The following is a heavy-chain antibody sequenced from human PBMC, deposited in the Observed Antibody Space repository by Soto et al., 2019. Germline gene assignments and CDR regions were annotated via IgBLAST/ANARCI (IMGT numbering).Heavy chain of an antibody. D-gene: IGHD3-3*01. CDR2: ITSSGTTG. J-gene: IGHJ4*02. Sequence: PVGSLRLSCAASGFTFSSYEMNWVRQAPGKGLEWVSYITSSGTTGYYADSVKGRFTISRDNAKNSLYLQMNSLRAEDTAVYHCVNLGGRTSFGYWGQGTLVTVSS. V-gene: IGHV3-48*03. CDR3: VNLGGRTSFGY. CDR1: GFTFSSYE.